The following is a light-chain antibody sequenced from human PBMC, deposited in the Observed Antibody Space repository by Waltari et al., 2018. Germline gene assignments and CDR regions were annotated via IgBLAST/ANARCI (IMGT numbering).Light chain of an antibody. CDR2: DAS. J-gene: IGKJ1*01. CDR1: QNINTD. V-gene: IGKV3-11*01. Sequence: EIVLTQSPGTVSLSPGGRATLSCRASQNINTDLVWYQQKPGQPPRLLIYDASNRASGIPPRFSGSGSGTDFTLIISSLEPEDFAVYFCQQCFYWPRTFGQGTKIEMK. CDR3: QQCFYWPRT.